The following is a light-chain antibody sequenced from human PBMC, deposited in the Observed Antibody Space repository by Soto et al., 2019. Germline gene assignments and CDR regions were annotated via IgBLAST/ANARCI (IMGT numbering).Light chain of an antibody. Sequence: EILLTQSPGTLSLSPWQRATLSCRASQSVSSNLTWYQQKPGQAPRLLVYAASTRATGVPARFSGSGSGTDFTLTISSLEPEDFAVYHCQHRSIWPVTFGQGTRLEN. CDR3: QHRSIWPVT. J-gene: IGKJ5*01. V-gene: IGKV3-11*01. CDR2: AAS. CDR1: QSVSSN.